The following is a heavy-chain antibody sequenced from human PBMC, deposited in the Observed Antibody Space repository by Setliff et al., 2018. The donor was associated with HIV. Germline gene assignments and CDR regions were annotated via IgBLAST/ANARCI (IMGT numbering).Heavy chain of an antibody. Sequence: ASVKVSCKASGYTFSDYHMHWVQQAPGKGLEWVGRVDPEDGETIYAEKFQGRVTISADTSTDTAFMELSSLRSEDTALYYCAVGLLRYFDHLDPWGQGTLVTVSS. J-gene: IGHJ5*02. V-gene: IGHV1-69-2*01. D-gene: IGHD3-9*01. CDR1: GYTFSDYH. CDR3: AVGLLRYFDHLDP. CDR2: VDPEDGET.